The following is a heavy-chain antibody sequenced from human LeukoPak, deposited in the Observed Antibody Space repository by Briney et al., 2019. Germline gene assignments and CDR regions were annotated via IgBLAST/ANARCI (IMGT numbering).Heavy chain of an antibody. J-gene: IGHJ5*02. V-gene: IGHV3-74*01. D-gene: IGHD3-10*01. CDR2: INSDGSST. CDR3: ARDSNYYGSGSYYNA. CDR1: GFTFSSYW. Sequence: GGSLRLSCAASGFTFSSYWMHWVRQAPGKGLVWVSRINSDGSSTNYADSVKGRFTISRDNAKNTLYLQMNSLRAEDTAVYYCARDSNYYGSGSYYNAWGQGTLVTVSS.